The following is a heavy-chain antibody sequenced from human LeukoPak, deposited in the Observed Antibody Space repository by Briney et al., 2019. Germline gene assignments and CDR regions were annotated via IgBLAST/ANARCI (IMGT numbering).Heavy chain of an antibody. J-gene: IGHJ4*02. Sequence: AGGSLRLSCAASGFTFSGFSMSWVRQAPGKGLEWVANIKQDGSEKYYVDSVKGRFTISRDNAKNSLYLQMNSLRAEDTAVYYCVRGGPGIAAAVLDYWGQGTLVTVSS. CDR1: GFTFSGFS. CDR3: VRGGPGIAAAVLDY. V-gene: IGHV3-7*01. CDR2: IKQDGSEK. D-gene: IGHD6-13*01.